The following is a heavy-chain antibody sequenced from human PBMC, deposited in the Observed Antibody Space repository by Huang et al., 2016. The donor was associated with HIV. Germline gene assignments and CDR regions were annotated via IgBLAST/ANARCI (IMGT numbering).Heavy chain of an antibody. D-gene: IGHD2-2*01. Sequence: QVQLVQSGAEVKKPGASVKVSCKASGYTFTGYYMHWVRQAPGQGVVWMGWINPNSGGTNYAQKFQGRVTMTRDTSISTAYMELSRLRSDDTAVYYCAAGVVPAADYYYYYGMDVWGQGTTVTVSS. CDR1: GYTFTGYY. J-gene: IGHJ6*02. CDR3: AAGVVPAADYYYYYGMDV. V-gene: IGHV1-2*02. CDR2: INPNSGGT.